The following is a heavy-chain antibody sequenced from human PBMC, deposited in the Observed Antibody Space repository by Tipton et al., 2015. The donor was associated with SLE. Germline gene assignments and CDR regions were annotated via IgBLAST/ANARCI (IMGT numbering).Heavy chain of an antibody. J-gene: IGHJ6*02. V-gene: IGHV4-34*01. CDR3: AFSGWYGAYYYGMDV. CDR2: INHSGST. Sequence: LRLSCAVYGGSFSGYYWSWIRQPPGKGLEWIGEINHSGSTNYNPSPKSRVTISVDTSKNQFSLKLSSVTAADTAVYYCAFSGWYGAYYYGMDVWGQGTTVTVSS. D-gene: IGHD6-19*01. CDR1: GGSFSGYY.